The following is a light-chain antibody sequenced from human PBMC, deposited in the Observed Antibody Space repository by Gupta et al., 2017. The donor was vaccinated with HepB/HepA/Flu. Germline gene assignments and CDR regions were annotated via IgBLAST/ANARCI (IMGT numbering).Light chain of an antibody. Sequence: SVLRPPPSASGTPGQRVTISCSGTSSNIGTNTVNWYQQFPGSAPRLLIYLNNQRPAGVSVRFSGSKSGNADSLAISQRQEEDEAIYFGSMWDTSIHVVFGGGTHLTVL. J-gene: IGLJ2*01. V-gene: IGLV1-44*01. CDR3: SMWDTSIHVV. CDR2: LNN. CDR1: SSNIGTNT.